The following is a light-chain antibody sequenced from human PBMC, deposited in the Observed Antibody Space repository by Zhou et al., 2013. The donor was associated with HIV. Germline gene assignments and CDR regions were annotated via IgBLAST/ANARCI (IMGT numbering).Light chain of an antibody. CDR2: AAS. V-gene: IGKV1-16*01. CDR1: QDITHY. J-gene: IGKJ1*01. Sequence: DIQMTQSPSSLSASVGDRVTITCRASQDITHYLAWFQQKPGQAPKSLIYAASSLQSGVPSRFSGSGSGTDFTLTISNLQPEDFATYYCQQYTTIPWTFGPGTKVEVK. CDR3: QQYTTIPWT.